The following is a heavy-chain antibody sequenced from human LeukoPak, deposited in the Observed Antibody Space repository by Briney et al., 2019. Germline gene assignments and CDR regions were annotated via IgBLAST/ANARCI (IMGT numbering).Heavy chain of an antibody. D-gene: IGHD3-22*01. CDR2: ISYDGSNK. V-gene: IGHV3-30-3*01. CDR1: GFTFSSYA. Sequence: GGSLRLSCAASGFTFSSYAMHWVRQAPGKGLEWVAVISYDGSNKYYADSVKGRFTISRDNSKNTLYLQMNSLRAEDTAVYYCARDHRFYDSSGYSSALDYWGQGTLVTVSS. CDR3: ARDHRFYDSSGYSSALDY. J-gene: IGHJ4*02.